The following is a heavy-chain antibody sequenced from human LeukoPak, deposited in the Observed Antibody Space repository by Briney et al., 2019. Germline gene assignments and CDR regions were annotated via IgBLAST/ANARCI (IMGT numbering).Heavy chain of an antibody. CDR3: VGDQVDDTGYLR. J-gene: IGHJ4*02. CDR2: VNGNGDTT. Sequence: GGSLRLSCSASGFIFTTYTMYWARQAPGKGLEFVSVVNGNGDTTYYTDSVKGRFTISRDNSKNTLYLQMSSLRAEDTAVYYCVGDQVDDTGYLRWGQGTRVTVSA. V-gene: IGHV3-64D*06. CDR1: GFIFTTYT. D-gene: IGHD3-9*01.